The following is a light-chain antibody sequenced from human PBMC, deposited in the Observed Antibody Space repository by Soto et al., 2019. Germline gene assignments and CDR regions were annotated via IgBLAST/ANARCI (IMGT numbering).Light chain of an antibody. CDR1: QSVGRT. CDR3: QQYNTWPRT. V-gene: IGKV3-15*01. J-gene: IGKJ1*01. Sequence: EIVMTQSPVTLSVSPGERATLSCRASQSVGRTLAWYQQKPGQAPRLLIFGASTGATGIPARFSGSGSGTEFTLTISSLQSEDFAVYYCQQYNTWPRTFGQRTKVEVK. CDR2: GAS.